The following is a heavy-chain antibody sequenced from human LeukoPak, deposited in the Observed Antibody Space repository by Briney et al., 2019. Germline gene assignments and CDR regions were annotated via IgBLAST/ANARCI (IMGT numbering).Heavy chain of an antibody. CDR1: GYTFTSYG. J-gene: IGHJ5*02. CDR3: ARGDTYYDFWSGYYISWFDP. Sequence: GASVKVSCKASGYTFTSYGISWVRQAPGQGLEWMGWISAYNGNTNYAQKFQGRVTMTRNTSISTAYMELSSLRSEDTAVYYCARGDTYYDFWSGYYISWFDPWGQGTLVTVSS. CDR2: ISAYNGNT. D-gene: IGHD3-3*01. V-gene: IGHV1-18*01.